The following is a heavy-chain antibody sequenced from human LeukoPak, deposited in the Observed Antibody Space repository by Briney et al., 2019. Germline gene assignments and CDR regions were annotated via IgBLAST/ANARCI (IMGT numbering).Heavy chain of an antibody. CDR2: INHSGST. CDR3: ARSASSSWFIDAFDI. V-gene: IGHV4-34*01. CDR1: GGSFSGYY. J-gene: IGHJ3*02. Sequence: SETLSVTCAVYGGSFSGYYWSWIRQPPGKGLEWIGEINHSGSTNYNPSLKSRVTISVDTSKNQFSLKLSSVTAADTAVYYCARSASSSWFIDAFDIWGQGTMVIVSS. D-gene: IGHD6-13*01.